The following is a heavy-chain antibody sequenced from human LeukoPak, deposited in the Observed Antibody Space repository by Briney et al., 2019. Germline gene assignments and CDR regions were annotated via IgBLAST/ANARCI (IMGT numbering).Heavy chain of an antibody. D-gene: IGHD3-22*01. CDR1: GFTVSSNY. J-gene: IGHJ4*02. Sequence: GGSLRLSCAAFGFTVSSNYMSWVRQAPGKGLEWVSVIYSGGSTHYADSVKGRFTISRDNSKNTVYLQMNSLRAEDTAVYYCARDRFDDSSGSYYVPCLYWGQGTLVTVSS. CDR3: ARDRFDDSSGSYYVPCLY. CDR2: IYSGGST. V-gene: IGHV3-53*01.